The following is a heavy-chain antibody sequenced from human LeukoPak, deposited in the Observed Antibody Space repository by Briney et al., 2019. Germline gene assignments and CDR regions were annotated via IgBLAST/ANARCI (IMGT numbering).Heavy chain of an antibody. J-gene: IGHJ4*02. Sequence: ASVKVSCKASGGTFSSYPISWVRQAPGQGLEWMGRIIPIFGTANYAQKFQGRVTITTDESTSTAYMELSSLRSEDTAVYYCARDRGASSGPLDYWGQGTLVTVSS. CDR3: ARDRGASSGPLDY. V-gene: IGHV1-69*05. CDR1: GGTFSSYP. D-gene: IGHD6-19*01. CDR2: IIPIFGTA.